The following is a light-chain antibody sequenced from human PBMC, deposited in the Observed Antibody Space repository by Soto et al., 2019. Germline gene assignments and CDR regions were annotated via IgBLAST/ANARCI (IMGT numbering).Light chain of an antibody. V-gene: IGKV1-39*01. CDR3: QQYYSYPLT. Sequence: DIQMTQSPSSLSASVGDSVTITCRASPTISTYLNWYQQKPGKAPNLLIYAASNLQSGVPSRFSGSGSGTDFTLTINSLQPDDFATYYCQQYYSYPLTFGGGTKVDIK. CDR2: AAS. J-gene: IGKJ4*01. CDR1: PTISTY.